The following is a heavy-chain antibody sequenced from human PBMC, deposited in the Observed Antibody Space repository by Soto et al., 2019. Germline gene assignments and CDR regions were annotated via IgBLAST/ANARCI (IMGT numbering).Heavy chain of an antibody. CDR2: ISGSGGNT. CDR1: GFTFSSYA. Sequence: EVQLLESGGGLVQPGGSLRPSCAASGFTFSSYAMSWVRQAPGKGLEWVSAISGSGGNTYYADSVKGRFTISRDNSKKPLYLQMNTLRAEDTAVYYCAKGREGFGNDAFDIWGQGTMVTVSS. D-gene: IGHD3-10*01. CDR3: AKGREGFGNDAFDI. J-gene: IGHJ3*02. V-gene: IGHV3-23*01.